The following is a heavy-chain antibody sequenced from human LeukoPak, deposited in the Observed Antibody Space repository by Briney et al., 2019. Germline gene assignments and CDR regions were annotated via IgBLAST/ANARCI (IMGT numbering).Heavy chain of an antibody. J-gene: IGHJ6*02. CDR2: MNPNSGNT. Sequence: ASVKVSCKASGYTFTSYDINWVRQATGQGLEWMGWMNPNSGNTGYAQKFQGRVTMTRNTSISTAYMELSSLRSEDTAVYYCARGQDLVAVAGTLYYYYGMDVWGQGTTVTVSS. D-gene: IGHD6-19*01. CDR3: ARGQDLVAVAGTLYYYYGMDV. CDR1: GYTFTSYD. V-gene: IGHV1-8*01.